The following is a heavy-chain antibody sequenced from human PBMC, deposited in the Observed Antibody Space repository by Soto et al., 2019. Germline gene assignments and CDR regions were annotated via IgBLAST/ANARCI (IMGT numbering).Heavy chain of an antibody. CDR2: IRGKANSYET. J-gene: IGHJ5*02. CDR3: TSRYCSSASCHT. V-gene: IGHV3-73*01. CDR1: GYTFSGSA. D-gene: IGHD2-2*01. Sequence: EVQLVESGGGLVQPGGSLKLSCVASGYTFSGSAFHWVRQASGKGLEWVGRIRGKANSYETAYAESVKGRFTISRDDSKNTAFLQMHSLKTEDTAVYYCTSRYCSSASCHTWGQGTRVTVSS.